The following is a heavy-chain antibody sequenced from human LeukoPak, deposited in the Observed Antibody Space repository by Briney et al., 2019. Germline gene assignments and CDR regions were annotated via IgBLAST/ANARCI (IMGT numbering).Heavy chain of an antibody. CDR2: ISGSSSAS. CDR1: GFTFSWFS. V-gene: IGHV3-48*02. CDR3: PGAGYASSPDY. Sequence: GGSLRLSCAASGFTFSWFSMNWVRQAPGQGLEWVSYISGSSSASDYADSVKGRFTISRDNAKNSLYLQMNSLRDEDTAVYYCPGAGYASSPDYGGRGTLSPSPQ. D-gene: IGHD3-16*01. J-gene: IGHJ4*02.